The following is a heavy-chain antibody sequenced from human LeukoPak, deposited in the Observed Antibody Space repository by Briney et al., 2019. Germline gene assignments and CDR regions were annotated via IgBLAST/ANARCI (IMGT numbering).Heavy chain of an antibody. CDR3: AKDDPLWSGNWFDP. CDR1: GFTFSSYG. CDR2: ISGSGGST. Sequence: PGGSLRLSCAASGFTFSSYGMSWVRQAPGKGLEWVSAISGSGGSTYYADSVKGRFTISRDNSKNMLYLQMNSLRAEDTAVYYCAKDDPLWSGNWFDPWGQGTLVTVSS. J-gene: IGHJ5*02. D-gene: IGHD3-10*01. V-gene: IGHV3-23*01.